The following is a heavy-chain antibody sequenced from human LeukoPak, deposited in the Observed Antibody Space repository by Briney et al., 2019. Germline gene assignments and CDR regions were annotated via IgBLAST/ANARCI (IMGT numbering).Heavy chain of an antibody. CDR2: INHSGST. V-gene: IGHV4-34*01. CDR3: ARVIAVAGFNY. J-gene: IGHJ4*02. CDR1: GGSFSGYY. D-gene: IGHD6-19*01. Sequence: SETLSLTCAVYGGSFSGYYWSWIRQPPGKGLEWIGEINHSGSTNYNPSLKSRVTISVDTSKNQFSLKLSSVTAADTAVYYCARVIAVAGFNYWGQGTLVTVSS.